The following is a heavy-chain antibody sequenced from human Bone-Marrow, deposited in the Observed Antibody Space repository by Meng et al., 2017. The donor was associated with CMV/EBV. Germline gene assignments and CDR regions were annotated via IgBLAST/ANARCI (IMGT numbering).Heavy chain of an antibody. J-gene: IGHJ4*02. V-gene: IGHV3-66*02. D-gene: IGHD3-9*01. Sequence: GESLKISCAASGFTFSSYAMHWVRQAPGKGLEWVSVIYSGGSTYYADSVKGRFTISRDNSKNTLYLQMNSLRAEDTAVYYCARGYILTGFDYWGQGTLVTVSS. CDR2: IYSGGST. CDR1: GFTFSSYA. CDR3: ARGYILTGFDY.